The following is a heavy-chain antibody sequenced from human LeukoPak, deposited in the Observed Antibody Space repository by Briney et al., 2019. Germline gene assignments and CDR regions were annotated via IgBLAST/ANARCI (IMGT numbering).Heavy chain of an antibody. Sequence: GGSLRLSCAASGFPVNKYEIHWVRQAPGKGLEWISYVDAGATSTNYADSVWGRFTISRDNAKNSLFLQMNSLRAEDTAFYFCTRSTNYYDESGNFEYWGQGTLVTVSS. CDR2: VDAGATST. V-gene: IGHV3-48*03. D-gene: IGHD3-22*01. J-gene: IGHJ4*02. CDR3: TRSTNYYDESGNFEY. CDR1: GFPVNKYE.